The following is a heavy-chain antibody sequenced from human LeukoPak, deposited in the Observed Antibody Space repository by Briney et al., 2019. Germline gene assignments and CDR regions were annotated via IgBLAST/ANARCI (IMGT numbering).Heavy chain of an antibody. J-gene: IGHJ3*01. CDR3: ARDHPYSSGWHGRVEAFDL. V-gene: IGHV1-2*02. CDR2: INPQRGGT. D-gene: IGHD6-19*01. CDR1: GFIFTGYY. Sequence: ASVKVSCKASGFIFTGYYMHWVRQAPGHGLERMGWINPQRGGTRYAQKFQGRVTMTRDTSISTAYMDLSRLRSDDTAVYYCARDHPYSSGWHGRVEAFDLWGQGTTVTVSS.